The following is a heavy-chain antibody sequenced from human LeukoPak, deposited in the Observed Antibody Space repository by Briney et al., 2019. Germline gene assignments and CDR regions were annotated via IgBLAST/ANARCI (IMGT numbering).Heavy chain of an antibody. D-gene: IGHD6-6*01. CDR3: ARSSQYSSCDC. Sequence: GGSLRLSCAASGFTFSSYWMHWVRQAPGKGLVWVLRINSDGSSTTYADSVKGRFTISRDNAKNTLYLQMNSLRAEDTAVYYCARSSQYSSCDCWGQGTLVTVSS. V-gene: IGHV3-74*01. J-gene: IGHJ4*02. CDR2: INSDGSST. CDR1: GFTFSSYW.